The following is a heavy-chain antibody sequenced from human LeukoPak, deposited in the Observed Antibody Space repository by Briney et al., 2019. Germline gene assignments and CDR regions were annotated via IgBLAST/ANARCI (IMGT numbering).Heavy chain of an antibody. CDR3: ARGTNYGDY. CDR1: GFTFSRYW. J-gene: IGHJ4*02. V-gene: IGHV3-74*01. D-gene: IGHD1-7*01. CDR2: IKSDGKT. Sequence: GGSLRLSCEASGFTFSRYWMHWVRQAPGKGLVWVSRIKSDGKTNYADSVKGRFTISRDNAKNTVSLQMDSLRAEDTGVYYCARGTNYGDYWGQGTLVTVSS.